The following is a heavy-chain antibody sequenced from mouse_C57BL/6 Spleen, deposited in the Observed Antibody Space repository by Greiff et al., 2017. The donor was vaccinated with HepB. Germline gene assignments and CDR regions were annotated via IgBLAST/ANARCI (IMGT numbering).Heavy chain of an antibody. V-gene: IGHV1-80*01. Sequence: VQLQQSGAELVKPGASVKISCKASGYAFSSYWMNWVKQRPGKGLEWIGQIYPGDGDTNYNGKFKGKATLTADKSSSTAYMQLSSLTSEDSAVYFCARGGLTVVADYWGQGTTLTVSS. D-gene: IGHD1-1*01. CDR2: IYPGDGDT. CDR1: GYAFSSYW. J-gene: IGHJ2*01. CDR3: ARGGLTVVADY.